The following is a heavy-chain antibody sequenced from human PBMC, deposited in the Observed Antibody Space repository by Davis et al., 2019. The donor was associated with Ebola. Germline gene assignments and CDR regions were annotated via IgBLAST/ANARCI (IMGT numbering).Heavy chain of an antibody. Sequence: ASVKVSCKASGYTFTGYYMHWVRQAPGQGLEWMGWINPNSGGTNYAQKFQGRVTMTRDTSISTAYMELSRLRSDDTAVYYCARAGPGRYCSSTSCQRPNYYYYMDVWGKGTTVTVSS. CDR2: INPNSGGT. D-gene: IGHD2-2*01. CDR1: GYTFTGYY. CDR3: ARAGPGRYCSSTSCQRPNYYYYMDV. V-gene: IGHV1-2*02. J-gene: IGHJ6*03.